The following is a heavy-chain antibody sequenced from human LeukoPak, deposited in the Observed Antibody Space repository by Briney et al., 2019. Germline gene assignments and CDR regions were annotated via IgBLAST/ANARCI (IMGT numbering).Heavy chain of an antibody. D-gene: IGHD2-15*01. CDR3: ARSVEGYCSGGSCYYYSYYMDV. CDR2: IYYSGST. J-gene: IGHJ6*03. V-gene: IGHV4-59*01. Sequence: SETLSLTCAVYGGSFSGYYWSWIRQPPGKGLEWIGYIYYSGSTDYNPSLKSRVTISVDTSKNQFSLKLNSVTAADTAVFYCARSVEGYCSGGSCYYYSYYMDVWGKGTTVTVSS. CDR1: GGSFSGYY.